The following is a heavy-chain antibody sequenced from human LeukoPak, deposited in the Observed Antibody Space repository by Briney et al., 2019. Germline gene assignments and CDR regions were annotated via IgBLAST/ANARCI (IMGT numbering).Heavy chain of an antibody. CDR2: INPNSGGT. CDR3: ARAGAMVRGVKHDAFDI. CDR1: GYTFTGYY. Sequence: ASVKVSCKASGYTFTGYYMHWVRQAPGQGLEWMGWINPNSGGTNYAQKFQGRVTMTRDTSISTAYMELSRLRSDDTAVYYCARAGAMVRGVKHDAFDIWGQGTMVTVSS. D-gene: IGHD3-10*01. J-gene: IGHJ3*02. V-gene: IGHV1-2*02.